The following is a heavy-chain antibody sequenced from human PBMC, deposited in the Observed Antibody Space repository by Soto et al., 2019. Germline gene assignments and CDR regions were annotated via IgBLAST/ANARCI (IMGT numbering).Heavy chain of an antibody. CDR3: AKPDYDSSGSLVDY. D-gene: IGHD3-22*01. J-gene: IGHJ4*02. V-gene: IGHV3-30*18. CDR1: GFSFSTYG. CDR2: ISNDGSNK. Sequence: GGSLRLSCAASGFSFSTYGMHWVRQAPGKGLEWVAFISNDGSNKYYADSVKGRFTISRDNSKNTLYLQMNSLRAEDTAVYYCAKPDYDSSGSLVDYWGQGTLVTVSS.